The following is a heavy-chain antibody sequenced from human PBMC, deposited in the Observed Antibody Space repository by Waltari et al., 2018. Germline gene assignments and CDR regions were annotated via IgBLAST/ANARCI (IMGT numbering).Heavy chain of an antibody. CDR2: IYHSGST. CDR1: GYSISSGYY. J-gene: IGHJ5*02. CDR3: ATARTNWFDP. Sequence: QVQLQESGPGLVKPSETLSLTCAASGYSISSGYYWGWIRQPPGKGLEWIGSIYHSGSTYYNPSLKSRVTISVDTSKNQFSLKLSSVTAADTAVYYCATARTNWFDPWGQGTLVTVSS. V-gene: IGHV4-38-2*01.